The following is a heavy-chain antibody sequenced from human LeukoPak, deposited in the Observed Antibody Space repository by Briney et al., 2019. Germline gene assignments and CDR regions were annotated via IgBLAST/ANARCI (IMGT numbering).Heavy chain of an antibody. CDR2: LYTSGST. V-gene: IGHV4-4*07. J-gene: IGHJ4*02. Sequence: PSETLSLTCTVSGGSISSYYWSWIRQPAGKGLEWIGRLYTSGSTNYNPSLKSRVTMSVDTSKNQFSLKLSSVTAADTAVYYCARSAYDSSGYYSPFDYWGQGTLVPVSS. D-gene: IGHD3-22*01. CDR1: GGSISSYY. CDR3: ARSAYDSSGYYSPFDY.